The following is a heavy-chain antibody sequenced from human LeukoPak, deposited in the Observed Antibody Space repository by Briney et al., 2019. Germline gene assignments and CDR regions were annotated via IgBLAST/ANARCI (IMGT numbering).Heavy chain of an antibody. CDR1: GGSISSYY. CDR3: ARVRPITMVRGVIDY. D-gene: IGHD3-10*01. CDR2: IYYSGST. J-gene: IGHJ4*02. Sequence: SETLSLTCTVSGGSISSYYWSWIRQPPGKGLEWIGYIYYSGSTNYNPSLKSRVTISVDTSKNQFSLKLSSVTAADTAVYYCARVRPITMVRGVIDYWGQGTLVTVSS. V-gene: IGHV4-59*12.